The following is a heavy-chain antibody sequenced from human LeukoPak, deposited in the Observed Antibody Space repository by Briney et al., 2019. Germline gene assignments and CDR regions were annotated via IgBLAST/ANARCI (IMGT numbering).Heavy chain of an antibody. CDR3: AELGITMIGGV. Sequence: GGSLRLSCAASGFTFSTFAMIWVRQPPGKGLEWVSGINWNGGSTGYADSVKGRFTISRDNAKNSLYLQMNSLRAEDTAVYYCAELGITMIGGVWGKGTTVTISS. CDR1: GFTFSTFA. V-gene: IGHV3-20*04. J-gene: IGHJ6*04. CDR2: INWNGGST. D-gene: IGHD3-10*02.